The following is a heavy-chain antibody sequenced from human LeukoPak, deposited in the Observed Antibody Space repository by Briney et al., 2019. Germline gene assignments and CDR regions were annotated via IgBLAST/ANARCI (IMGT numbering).Heavy chain of an antibody. CDR2: INPNSGGT. J-gene: IGHJ4*02. CDR3: SRDRSYYYDSSGYYGETVDY. D-gene: IGHD3-22*01. Sequence: ASVKVSCKASGYTFTGYYIHWVRQAPGQGLEWMGWINPNSGGTNYAQEFQGRVTLTRDTSISTAYMELSRLRADDTAVYYCSRDRSYYYDSSGYYGETVDYWGQGTLVTVSS. CDR1: GYTFTGYY. V-gene: IGHV1-2*02.